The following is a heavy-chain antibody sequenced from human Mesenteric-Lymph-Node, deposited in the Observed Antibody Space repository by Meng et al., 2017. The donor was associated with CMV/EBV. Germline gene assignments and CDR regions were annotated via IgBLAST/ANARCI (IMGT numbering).Heavy chain of an antibody. Sequence: GGSLRLSCAASGFIFSTYSMNWVRQAPGKGLEWVSAISSSGTTFYADSVKGRFTISRDNSKNTIHLQMNSLRAEDTAVYYCAKGCSSSSCYYLDYWGPGALVTVSS. CDR3: AKGCSSSSCYYLDY. CDR2: ISSSGTT. J-gene: IGHJ4*02. CDR1: GFIFSTYS. D-gene: IGHD2-2*01. V-gene: IGHV3-23*01.